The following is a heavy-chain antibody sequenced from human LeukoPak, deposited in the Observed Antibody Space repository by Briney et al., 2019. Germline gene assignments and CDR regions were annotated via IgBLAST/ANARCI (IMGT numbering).Heavy chain of an antibody. D-gene: IGHD3-9*01. CDR3: ARPAGILTGYYEYFQH. J-gene: IGHJ1*01. CDR1: GYTFTSYD. CDR2: MNPNSGNT. V-gene: IGHV1-8*01. Sequence: ASVKVSCKASGYTFTSYDINWVRQATGQGLEWMGWMNPNSGNTGYAQKFQGRVTMTRNSSISTAYMELSSLRSEDTAVYYCARPAGILTGYYEYFQHWGQGTLVTVSS.